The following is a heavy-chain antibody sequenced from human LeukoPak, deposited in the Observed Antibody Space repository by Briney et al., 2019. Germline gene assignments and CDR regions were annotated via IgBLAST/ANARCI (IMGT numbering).Heavy chain of an antibody. CDR3: AKERAYCGGDCYPYYFDY. Sequence: PGRSLRLSCAASGFTFSSYGMHWVRQAPGKGLEWVAVIWYDGSNKYYADSVKGRFTISRDNSKNTLYLQMNSLRAEDTAMYYCAKERAYCGGDCYPYYFDYWGQGTLVTVSS. J-gene: IGHJ4*02. CDR1: GFTFSSYG. V-gene: IGHV3-33*06. D-gene: IGHD2-21*02. CDR2: IWYDGSNK.